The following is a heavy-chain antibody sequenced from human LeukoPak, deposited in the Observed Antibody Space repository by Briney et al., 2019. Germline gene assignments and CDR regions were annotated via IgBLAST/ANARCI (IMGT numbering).Heavy chain of an antibody. CDR1: GFTFSSYW. CDR2: INSDGSST. V-gene: IGHV3-74*01. CDR3: ARGYSDGSRYYYVPVNYYLDS. Sequence: PGGSLRLSCAASGFTFSSYWMHWVRQAPAKGLAWVSRINSDGSSTNYADSVKGRFTISRDNAKNTLHRQMNSLRAEDTAVYFCARGYSDGSRYYYVPVNYYLDSWGQGTLVTVSS. J-gene: IGHJ4*02. D-gene: IGHD3-22*01.